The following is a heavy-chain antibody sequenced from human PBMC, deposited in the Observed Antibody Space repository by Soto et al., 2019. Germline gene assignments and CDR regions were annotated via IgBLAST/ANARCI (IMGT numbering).Heavy chain of an antibody. V-gene: IGHV1-18*01. CDR2: ISAYNGNT. Sequence: QVQLVQSGAEVKKPGASVKVSCKASGYTFSNYGISWVRQAPGQGLEWMGWISAYNGNTNYAQKLQGRGTMTTATSTSTAYMELRSLRSDDTAVYYCAREPTSEQLWLHYYGMDVWGQGTTVTVSS. J-gene: IGHJ6*02. D-gene: IGHD5-18*01. CDR1: GYTFSNYG. CDR3: AREPTSEQLWLHYYGMDV.